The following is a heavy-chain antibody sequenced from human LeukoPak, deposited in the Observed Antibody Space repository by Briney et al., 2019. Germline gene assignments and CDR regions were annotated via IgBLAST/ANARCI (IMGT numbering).Heavy chain of an antibody. V-gene: IGHV3-23*01. J-gene: IGHJ2*01. CDR2: ITASSGGT. Sequence: GGSLRLSCAASGFPFSSYAMGWVRQAPRKGLEWVSGITASSGGTYYADSVKGRFTISRDNSKNTLYLQINRLRGEDTAIYFCAKIRFYYDSSFDYWYFDLWGRGTLVTVSS. CDR1: GFPFSSYA. D-gene: IGHD3-22*01. CDR3: AKIRFYYDSSFDYWYFDL.